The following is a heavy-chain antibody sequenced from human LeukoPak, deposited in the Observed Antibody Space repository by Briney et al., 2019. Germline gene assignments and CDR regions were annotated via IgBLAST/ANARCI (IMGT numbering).Heavy chain of an antibody. CDR2: INPSGGST. CDR1: GGTFSSYA. V-gene: IGHV1-46*01. CDR3: AREPRFDEGYFQH. D-gene: IGHD3-10*01. J-gene: IGHJ1*01. Sequence: ASVKVSCKASGGTFSSYAISWVRQAPGQGLEWMGIINPSGGSTSYAQKFQGRVTMTRDTSTSTVYMELSSLRSEDTAVYYCAREPRFDEGYFQHWGQGTLVTVSS.